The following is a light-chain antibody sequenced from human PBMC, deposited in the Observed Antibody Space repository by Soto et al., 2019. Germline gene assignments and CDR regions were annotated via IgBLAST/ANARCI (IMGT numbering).Light chain of an antibody. Sequence: QPVLTQPPSTSGTPGQRVTISCSGSSSNIGSNHVYWYQQFPGMAPKLLMYRSDQRPTGVPDRFSGSKSGTSASLAISGLRSDDDADYYCSARDDSLSGVVFGGGTKLTVL. CDR1: SSNIGSNH. J-gene: IGLJ2*01. CDR3: SARDDSLSGVV. CDR2: RSD. V-gene: IGLV1-47*01.